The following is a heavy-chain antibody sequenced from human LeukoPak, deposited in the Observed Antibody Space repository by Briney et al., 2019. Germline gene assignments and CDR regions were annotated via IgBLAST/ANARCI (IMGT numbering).Heavy chain of an antibody. Sequence: PSETLSLTCTVSGGSISSYYWSWIRQPAGKGLEWIGRIYTSGSTNYNPSLKSRVTMSVDTSKNQFSLKLSSVTAADTAVYYCARDGCSSTSCYRHYYYGTDVWGQGTTVTVSS. V-gene: IGHV4-4*07. CDR1: GGSISSYY. CDR3: ARDGCSSTSCYRHYYYGTDV. D-gene: IGHD2-2*01. CDR2: IYTSGST. J-gene: IGHJ6*02.